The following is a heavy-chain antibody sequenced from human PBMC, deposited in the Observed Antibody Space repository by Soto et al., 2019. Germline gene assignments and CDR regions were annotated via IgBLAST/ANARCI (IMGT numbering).Heavy chain of an antibody. CDR3: ARAPGMDFDY. J-gene: IGHJ4*02. CDR2: INSDGSST. Sequence: EVQLVDSGGGLVKPGGPLGLSFAAPGFTFGSYWMNWVGQPQGRGLVGVSRINSDGSSTSYADSVKGRFTISRDNAKNTLYLQMNSLRAEDTAVYYCARAPGMDFDYWGQGTLVTVSS. CDR1: GFTFGSYW. V-gene: IGHV3-74*01.